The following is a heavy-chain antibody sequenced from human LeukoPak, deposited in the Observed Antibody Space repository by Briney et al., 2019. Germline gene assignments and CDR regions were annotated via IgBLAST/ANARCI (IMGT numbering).Heavy chain of an antibody. CDR1: GYSFTSYA. J-gene: IGHJ6*02. V-gene: IGHV7-4-1*02. CDR3: ARVVRGVMNFLCMDV. Sequence: ASVKVSCKASGYSFTSYAMNWVRQAPGQGLEWMGWINTNTGNPTYAQGFTGRFVFSLDTSVSTAYLQISSLKAEDTAVYYCARVVRGVMNFLCMDVWGQGTTVTVSS. D-gene: IGHD3-10*01. CDR2: INTNTGNP.